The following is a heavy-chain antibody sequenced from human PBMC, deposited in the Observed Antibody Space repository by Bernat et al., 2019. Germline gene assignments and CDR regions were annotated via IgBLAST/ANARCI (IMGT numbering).Heavy chain of an antibody. CDR1: GFTFNSYA. Sequence: EVQLLESGGGLVQPGGSLRLSCAASGFTFNSYAMSWVRQAPGKGLEWVSAFSGSGGSTYYADSGKGRFTISRDNSKNTLYLQMNSLRAEDTALYYCAKATGVVAPTYIDYWGQGTLVTVSS. CDR2: FSGSGGST. D-gene: IGHD2-15*01. CDR3: AKATGVVAPTYIDY. V-gene: IGHV3-23*01. J-gene: IGHJ4*02.